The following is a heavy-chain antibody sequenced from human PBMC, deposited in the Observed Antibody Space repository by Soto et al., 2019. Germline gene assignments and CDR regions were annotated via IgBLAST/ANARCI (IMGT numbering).Heavy chain of an antibody. D-gene: IGHD1-26*01. CDR2: IWYDGSNK. V-gene: IGHV3-33*01. CDR3: AREVSLGATYFDY. CDR1: GFTFSSYG. J-gene: IGHJ4*02. Sequence: QVQLVESGGGVVQPGRSLRLSCAASGFTFSSYGMHWVRQAPGKRLEWVAVIWYDGSNKYYADSVKGRFTISRDNSKNTLYLQMNSLRAEDTAVYYCAREVSLGATYFDYWGQGTLVTVSS.